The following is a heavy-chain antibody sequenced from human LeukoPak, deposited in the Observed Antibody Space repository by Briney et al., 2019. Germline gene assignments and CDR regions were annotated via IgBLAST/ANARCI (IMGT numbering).Heavy chain of an antibody. CDR2: ISYSGST. CDR1: GGSISSYY. CDR3: ARYVWGSYPTFEDC. J-gene: IGHJ4*02. V-gene: IGHV4-59*01. D-gene: IGHD3-16*02. Sequence: PSETLSLTCTVSGGSISSYYWSWIRQPPGKGLEWIGYISYSGSTNYNPSLKSRVTISVDTSKNQFSLKLGSVTAADTAVYYCARYVWGSYPTFEDCWGQGTLVTVSS.